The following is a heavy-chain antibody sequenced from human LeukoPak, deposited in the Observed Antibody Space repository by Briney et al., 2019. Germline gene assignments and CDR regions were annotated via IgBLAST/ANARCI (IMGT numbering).Heavy chain of an antibody. Sequence: PSETLSLTCAVYGGSFSGYYWSWIRQPPGKGLEWIGEINHSGSTNYNPSLKSRVTISVDTSKNQLSLKLSSVTAADTAVYYCARGWFGYYNWFDPWGQGTLVTVSS. CDR1: GGSFSGYY. CDR3: ARGWFGYYNWFDP. D-gene: IGHD3-10*01. J-gene: IGHJ5*02. CDR2: INHSGST. V-gene: IGHV4-34*01.